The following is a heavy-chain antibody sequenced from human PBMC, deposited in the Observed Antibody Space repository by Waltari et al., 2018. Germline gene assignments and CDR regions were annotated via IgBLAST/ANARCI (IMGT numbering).Heavy chain of an antibody. CDR2: IRNTANGGTV. V-gene: IGHV3-49*04. Sequence: EVQLVESGGGLVQPGGSLRVSCVVSGFTFSDYYIQWVRQAPGKGPEWVGFIRNTANGGTVEYAASVKGRFTISRDDSKNIASLQMNSLKTEDTAVYYCTRGPYGINHLFDYWGQGVLVTVSS. J-gene: IGHJ4*02. D-gene: IGHD4-17*01. CDR3: TRGPYGINHLFDY. CDR1: GFTFSDYY.